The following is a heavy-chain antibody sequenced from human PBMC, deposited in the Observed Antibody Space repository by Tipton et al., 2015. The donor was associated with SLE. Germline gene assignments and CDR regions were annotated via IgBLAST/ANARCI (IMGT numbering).Heavy chain of an antibody. CDR3: ARDQGEELPYWYFDL. CDR2: ISSSSYI. J-gene: IGHJ2*01. CDR1: GFTFSSYA. V-gene: IGHV3-21*01. Sequence: SLRLSCAASGFTFSSYAMSWVRQAPGKGLEWVSSISSSSYIYYADSVKGRFTISRDNAKESLYLQMNSLRAEDTAVYYCARDQGEELPYWYFDLWGRGTLVTVSS. D-gene: IGHD1-26*01.